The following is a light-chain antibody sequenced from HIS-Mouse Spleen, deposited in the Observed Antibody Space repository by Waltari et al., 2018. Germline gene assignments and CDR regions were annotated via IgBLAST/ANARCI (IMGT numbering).Light chain of an antibody. CDR3: QSYDSSLSGSV. J-gene: IGLJ3*02. CDR2: GNS. V-gene: IGLV1-40*01. CDR1: SSNIAAGYD. Sequence: QSVLTQPPSVSGAPGQRVTLSCTGSSSNIAAGYDVPRYQQRPGTAPKLLIYGNSNRPAGVPDRFSGSKSGTSASLAITGLQAEDEADYYCQSYDSSLSGSVFGGGTKLTVL.